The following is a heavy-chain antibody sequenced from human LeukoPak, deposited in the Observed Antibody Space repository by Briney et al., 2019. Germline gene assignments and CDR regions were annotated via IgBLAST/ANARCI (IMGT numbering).Heavy chain of an antibody. CDR3: ARGHGDHSFDY. Sequence: GASVKVSCKASGYTFTYYGVSWVRQAPGQGPEWMGWISAYNGNTNYAQNLHGRVTMTTDTSTSTAYMELRSLRSDDTAVYFCARGHGDHSFDYWGQGTLVTVSS. CDR1: GYTFTYYG. J-gene: IGHJ4*02. V-gene: IGHV1-18*01. D-gene: IGHD4-17*01. CDR2: ISAYNGNT.